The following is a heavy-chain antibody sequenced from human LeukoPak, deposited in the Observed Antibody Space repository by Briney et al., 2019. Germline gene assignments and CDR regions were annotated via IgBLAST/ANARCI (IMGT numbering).Heavy chain of an antibody. CDR1: GFTFSSYA. J-gene: IGHJ6*03. Sequence: GGSLRLSCAACGFTFSSYAMSWVRQAPGKGLEWVSAISGSGGSTYYADSVKGRFTISRDNSKNTLYLQMNSLRAEDTAVYYCAKASRFLEWLLYDYYMDVWGKGTTVTVSS. CDR2: ISGSGGST. V-gene: IGHV3-23*01. D-gene: IGHD3-3*01. CDR3: AKASRFLEWLLYDYYMDV.